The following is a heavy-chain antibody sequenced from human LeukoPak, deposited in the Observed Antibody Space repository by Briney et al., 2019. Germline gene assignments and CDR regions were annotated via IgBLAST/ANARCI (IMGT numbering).Heavy chain of an antibody. CDR3: ARASEIVYGGIFGSRPFDY. D-gene: IGHD4-23*01. Sequence: SETLSLTCTVSGGSISSGGYYWSWIRQHPGKGLEWIGYIYYSGSTYYNPSLKSRVTISVDTSKNQFSLKLSSVTAADTAVYYCARASEIVYGGIFGSRPFDYWGQGTLVTVSS. V-gene: IGHV4-31*03. CDR2: IYYSGST. CDR1: GGSISSGGYY. J-gene: IGHJ4*02.